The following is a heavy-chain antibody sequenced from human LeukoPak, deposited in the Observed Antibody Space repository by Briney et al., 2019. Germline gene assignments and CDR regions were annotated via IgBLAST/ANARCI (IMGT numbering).Heavy chain of an antibody. V-gene: IGHV3-74*01. J-gene: IGHJ4*02. D-gene: IGHD1-1*01. CDR2: INTDGSGT. CDR1: GFTFSSYW. Sequence: PGGSLRLSCAASGFTFSSYWMQWVRHAPGKGLVWVSRINTDGSGTTYAGSVKGRFTISRDNAKNTLYLQMNSLRAEDTAVYYCARDLSKTTDYWGQGTLVTVSS. CDR3: ARDLSKTTDY.